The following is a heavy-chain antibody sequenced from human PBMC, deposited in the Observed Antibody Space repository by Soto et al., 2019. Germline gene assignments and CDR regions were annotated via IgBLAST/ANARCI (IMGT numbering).Heavy chain of an antibody. V-gene: IGHV3-11*05. CDR2: VSSSSSYT. J-gene: IGHJ4*02. D-gene: IGHD1-26*01. CDR1: GFTFSDYY. CDR3: ARDDSGPLTFDY. Sequence: PGGSLRLSCAASGFTFSDYYMSWIRQAPGKGLEWVSYVSSSSSYTNYADSVKGRFTISRDNAKNSLYLQMNSLRAEDTAVYYCARDDSGPLTFDYWGQGTPVTVSS.